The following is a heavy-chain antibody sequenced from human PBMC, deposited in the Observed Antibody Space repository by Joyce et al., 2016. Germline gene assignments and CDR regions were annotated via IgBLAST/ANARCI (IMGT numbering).Heavy chain of an antibody. Sequence: QVHLQESGPGLVKPSGTLFLSCTVSGYSISSGYYWGWIRQPPGKGLEWIGSIYHIGGTDYNPSLKSRVTISVDTPKNQFSLNLTSVTAADTAVYYCAREAPSTVVTDYWGQGTLVTVSS. CDR2: IYHIGGT. D-gene: IGHD4-23*01. CDR1: GYSISSGYY. J-gene: IGHJ4*02. CDR3: AREAPSTVVTDY. V-gene: IGHV4-38-2*02.